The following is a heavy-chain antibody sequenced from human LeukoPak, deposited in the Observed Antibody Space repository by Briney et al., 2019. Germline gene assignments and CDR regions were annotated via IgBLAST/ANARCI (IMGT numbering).Heavy chain of an antibody. V-gene: IGHV3-23*01. Sequence: GGSLRLSCAAAGFTFSSYAMSWVRQAPGKGLEWVSAISGSGGSTYYADSVKGRFTISRDNSKNTLYLQMNSLRAEDTAAYYCARALDYGGNARYYYYYYMDVWGKGTTVTVSS. CDR1: GFTFSSYA. J-gene: IGHJ6*03. CDR3: ARALDYGGNARYYYYYYMDV. D-gene: IGHD4-23*01. CDR2: ISGSGGST.